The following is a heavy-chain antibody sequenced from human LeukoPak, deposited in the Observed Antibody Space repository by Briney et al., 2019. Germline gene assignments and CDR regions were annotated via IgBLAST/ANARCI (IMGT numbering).Heavy chain of an antibody. CDR1: GDSITSGGYS. V-gene: IGHV4-30-2*01. D-gene: IGHD4-17*01. Sequence: SETLSLTCTVSGDSITSGGYSWSWIRQPPGKGLELIGYIYQSGTTSYNPSLRSRVTISVDRSENQFSLKLNSVTGADTAVYYCASGTTVTTLLYWGQGTLVTVSS. CDR2: IYQSGTT. J-gene: IGHJ4*02. CDR3: ASGTTVTTLLY.